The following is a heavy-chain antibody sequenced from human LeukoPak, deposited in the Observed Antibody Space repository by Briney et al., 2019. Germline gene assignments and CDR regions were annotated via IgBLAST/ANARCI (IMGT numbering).Heavy chain of an antibody. Sequence: GGSLRLSCATSGFSFNKYAIHWVRQAPGKGLEWVALMSYDGRTEYYIDSVKGRFTISRDNSKSTVFLQMNSLRDEDTAVYFCARDVAEDGIFYYLDYWGQGTLVTVSS. CDR1: GFSFNKYA. CDR3: ARDVAEDGIFYYLDY. CDR2: MSYDGRTE. J-gene: IGHJ4*02. V-gene: IGHV3-30-3*01. D-gene: IGHD6-13*01.